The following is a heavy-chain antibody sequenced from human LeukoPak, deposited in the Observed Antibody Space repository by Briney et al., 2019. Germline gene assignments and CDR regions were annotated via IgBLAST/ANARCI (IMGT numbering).Heavy chain of an antibody. Sequence: ASVKVSCKASGYTFTSYGFTWVRQAPGQGLEWMGWISTYNGNTNYEQKFQGRVTMTTDTSTSTAYMELRSLRSDDTAVYYCASTSGDTAMVSDAFDIWGQGTMVTVSS. CDR3: ASTSGDTAMVSDAFDI. CDR2: ISTYNGNT. V-gene: IGHV1-18*01. J-gene: IGHJ3*02. CDR1: GYTFTSYG. D-gene: IGHD5-18*01.